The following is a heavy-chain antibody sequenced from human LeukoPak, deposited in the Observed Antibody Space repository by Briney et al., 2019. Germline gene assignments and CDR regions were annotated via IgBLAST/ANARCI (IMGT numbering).Heavy chain of an antibody. CDR3: ARGPQADTAMVISYYYGMDV. D-gene: IGHD5-18*01. V-gene: IGHV4-34*01. CDR1: GGSFSGYY. Sequence: SSETLSLTCAVYGGSFSGYYWSWTRQPPGKGLEWIGEINHSGSTNYNPSLKSRVTISVDTSKNQFSLKLSSVTAADTAVYYCARGPQADTAMVISYYYGMDVWGQGTTVTVSS. CDR2: INHSGST. J-gene: IGHJ6*02.